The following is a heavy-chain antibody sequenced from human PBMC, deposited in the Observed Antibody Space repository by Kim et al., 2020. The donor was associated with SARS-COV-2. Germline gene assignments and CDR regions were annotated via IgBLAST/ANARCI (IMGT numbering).Heavy chain of an antibody. CDR3: ARPSFCADGICPYYDY. CDR2: VTAGNGAT. D-gene: IGHD2-8*01. CDR1: GYTFTKYG. J-gene: IGHJ4*02. V-gene: IGHV1-3*01. Sequence: ASVKVSCKASGYTFTKYGVHWVRQAPGQSLEWMGWVTAGNGATLNSPKFQDRVTITRDTSATTAYMELSSLRSEDTAVYYCARPSFCADGICPYYDYWGQGTLVTVSS.